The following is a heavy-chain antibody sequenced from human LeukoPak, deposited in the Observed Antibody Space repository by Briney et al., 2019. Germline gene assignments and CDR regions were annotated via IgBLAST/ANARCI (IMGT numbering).Heavy chain of an antibody. V-gene: IGHV3-23*01. CDR1: GFTFSSYA. Sequence: PGGSLRLSCAGAGFTFSSYAMSWVRQAPGKGLEWVSHISASGRTTDYADSVKGRFTISRDNSKNTVYLQMNSLRAEDTAVYYCAKLCSGGSCYWNYWGQGTLVTVSS. CDR2: ISASGRTT. D-gene: IGHD2-15*01. CDR3: AKLCSGGSCYWNY. J-gene: IGHJ4*02.